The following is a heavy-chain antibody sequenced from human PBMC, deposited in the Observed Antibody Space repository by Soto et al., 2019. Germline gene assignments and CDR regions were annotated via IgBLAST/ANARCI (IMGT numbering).Heavy chain of an antibody. CDR3: ASHYRRRGWEWATEPLFDY. D-gene: IGHD6-19*01. CDR1: GGSFSGYS. CDR2: INHSGST. Sequence: PSETLSLTCAVYGGSFSGYSWTWIRQPPGTGLEWIGEINHSGSTNYNPSLKSRVTISVDMSKNQFSLKLSSVTAADTAVYYCASHYRRRGWEWATEPLFDYWGQGTLVTVSS. J-gene: IGHJ4*02. V-gene: IGHV4-34*01.